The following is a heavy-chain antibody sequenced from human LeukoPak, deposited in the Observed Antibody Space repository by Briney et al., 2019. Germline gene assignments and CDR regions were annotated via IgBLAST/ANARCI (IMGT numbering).Heavy chain of an antibody. CDR3: ARVSIAVAGTRSSGYFQH. CDR2: INPSGGST. J-gene: IGHJ1*01. V-gene: IGHV1-46*01. Sequence: ASVKVSCKASGYTFTSYYMHWVRQAPGQGLEWMGIINPSGGSTSYAQKFQGRVTMTRDTSTSTVYMELSSLRSEDTAMYYCARVSIAVAGTRSSGYFQHWGQGTLVTVSS. CDR1: GYTFTSYY. D-gene: IGHD6-19*01.